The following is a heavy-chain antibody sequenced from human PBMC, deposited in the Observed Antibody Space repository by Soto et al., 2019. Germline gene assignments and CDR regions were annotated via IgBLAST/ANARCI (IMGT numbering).Heavy chain of an antibody. Sequence: GKGLEWVGRIKSKIDGGTTDFAAPVKGRFSISRDDSKNIAYMQMNSLKIEDTAVYFCTADSGIGIPRARLDYRRHRSLVTV. CDR3: TADSGIGIPRARLDY. CDR2: IKSKIDGGTT. J-gene: IGHJ4*01. V-gene: IGHV3-15*07. D-gene: IGHD2-21*01.